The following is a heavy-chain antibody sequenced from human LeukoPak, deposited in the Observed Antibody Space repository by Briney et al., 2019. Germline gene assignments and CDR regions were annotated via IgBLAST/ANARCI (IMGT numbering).Heavy chain of an antibody. CDR3: VTTGHSSGWQFDY. V-gene: IGHV4-38-2*02. CDR2: IYHTGYT. Sequence: PSETLSLTCNVSDYSISSVYYWGWIRQSPGKGLEWIGSIYHTGYTYYNPSLKSRITISLETSRTQFSLKLNSVTAADTAVYFCVTTGHSSGWQFDYWGQRTLVTVSS. CDR1: DYSISSVYY. J-gene: IGHJ4*02. D-gene: IGHD6-19*01.